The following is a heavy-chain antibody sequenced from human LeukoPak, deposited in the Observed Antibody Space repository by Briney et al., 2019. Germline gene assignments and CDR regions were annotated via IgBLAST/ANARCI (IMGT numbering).Heavy chain of an antibody. CDR2: ISSSGSTI. D-gene: IGHD3-16*01. CDR1: GFTFSSYE. Sequence: GGSLRLSCAASGFTFSSYEMNWVRQAPGKGLEWVSYISSSGSTIYYADSVKGRFTISRDNAKNSLYLQMNNLRAEDTAMYYCARDSGGNDYWGQGILVTVSS. CDR3: ARDSGGNDY. J-gene: IGHJ4*02. V-gene: IGHV3-48*03.